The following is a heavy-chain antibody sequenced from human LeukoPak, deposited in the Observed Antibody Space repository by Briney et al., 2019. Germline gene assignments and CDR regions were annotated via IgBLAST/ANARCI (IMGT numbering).Heavy chain of an antibody. Sequence: ASVKVSCKASGYTFTGYYMHWVRQAPGQGLEWMGWMNPNSGNTGYAQKFQGRVTMTRNTSISTAYMELSSLRSEYTAGYYCARAIPYYYDSSGSMGFNYMDVWVKGTTVTISS. D-gene: IGHD3-22*01. CDR2: MNPNSGNT. V-gene: IGHV1-8*02. CDR1: GYTFTGYY. J-gene: IGHJ6*03. CDR3: ARAIPYYYDSSGSMGFNYMDV.